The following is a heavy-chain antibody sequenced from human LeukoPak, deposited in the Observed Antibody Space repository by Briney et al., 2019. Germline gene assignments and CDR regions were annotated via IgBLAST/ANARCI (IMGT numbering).Heavy chain of an antibody. CDR3: AREGGQWLVSDH. CDR1: GFTFSSST. J-gene: IGHJ4*02. V-gene: IGHV3-30*04. CDR2: ISYDGSNK. D-gene: IGHD6-19*01. Sequence: PGGSLRLSCAASGFTFSSSTMHWVRQSPGKGLEWVAVISYDGSNKYYADSVKGRFTISRDNSKNTLCLQMNSLRAEDTAVYYCAREGGQWLVSDHWGQGTLVTVSS.